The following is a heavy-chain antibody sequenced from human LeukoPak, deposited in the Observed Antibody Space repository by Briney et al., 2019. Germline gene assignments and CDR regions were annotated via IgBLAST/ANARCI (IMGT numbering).Heavy chain of an antibody. V-gene: IGHV3-23*01. CDR2: ISGSGIST. J-gene: IGHJ4*02. CDR3: AKPYYGSGSYYGFNYYAFDY. Sequence: PGGSLRLSCAASGFTFSSYAMSWVRQAPGKGVEWVSIISGSGISTNYPASVNRRFTISRDNSKNPLYLQMNSLRAEDTAVYYCAKPYYGSGSYYGFNYYAFDYWGQGTLVTVSS. CDR1: GFTFSSYA. D-gene: IGHD3-10*01.